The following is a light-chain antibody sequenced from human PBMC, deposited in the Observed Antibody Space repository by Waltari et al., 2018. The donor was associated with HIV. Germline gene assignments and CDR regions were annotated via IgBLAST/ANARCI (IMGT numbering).Light chain of an antibody. CDR2: DVS. J-gene: IGLJ3*02. Sequence: QSALTQPASVSGSPGQSITISCTGTSSDVGGYNYVSWYQQHPGKAPKLMIYDVSKRPSGVSNRFSGSKSGNTASLTISGLQAEDEADYYCCSYAGSSTWVFGGG. CDR1: SSDVGGYNY. V-gene: IGLV2-23*02. CDR3: CSYAGSSTWV.